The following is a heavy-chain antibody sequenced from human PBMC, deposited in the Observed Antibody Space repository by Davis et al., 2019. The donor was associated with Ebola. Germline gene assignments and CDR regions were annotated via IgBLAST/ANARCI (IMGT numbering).Heavy chain of an antibody. CDR2: MNPKSGNT. Sequence: ASVKVSCKASGYTFTNYYMHWVRQAPGQGLEWVGWMNPKSGNTGYAEKFQGRVTMTRNTSISTAYMELSSLRSEDTAVYYCARSSSGGYYFDYWGQGTLVTVSS. CDR1: GYTFTNYY. CDR3: ARSSSGGYYFDY. J-gene: IGHJ4*02. D-gene: IGHD6-6*01. V-gene: IGHV1-8*02.